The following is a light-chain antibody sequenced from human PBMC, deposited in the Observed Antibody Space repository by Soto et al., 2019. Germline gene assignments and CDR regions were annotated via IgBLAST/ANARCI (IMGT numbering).Light chain of an antibody. CDR2: GAS. J-gene: IGKJ1*01. Sequence: EIVLTQSPGTQSLSPGERATLSCRASQSVISTYLAWYQQKPGQAPRLLIYGASSRATGIPDRFSGSGSGTDFTLTISRLEPADFAVYYCQQYRDSLGTFGQGTKVEIK. CDR3: QQYRDSLGT. V-gene: IGKV3-20*01. CDR1: QSVISTY.